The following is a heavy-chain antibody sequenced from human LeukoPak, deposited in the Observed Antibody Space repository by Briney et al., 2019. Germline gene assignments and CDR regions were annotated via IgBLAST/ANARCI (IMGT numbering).Heavy chain of an antibody. D-gene: IGHD1-26*01. Sequence: GGSLRLSCAASGLTFSSYWMHWVRQGPGKGLVWVSRINGDGSSTSYADSVKGRFTISRDNAKNTLYLQMNGLSADDTAVYYCASKNGSYWGQGTLVTVSS. CDR2: INGDGSST. CDR3: ASKNGSY. J-gene: IGHJ4*02. V-gene: IGHV3-74*01. CDR1: GLTFSSYW.